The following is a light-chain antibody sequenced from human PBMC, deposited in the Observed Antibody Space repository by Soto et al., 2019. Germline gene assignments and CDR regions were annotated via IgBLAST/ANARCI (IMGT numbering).Light chain of an antibody. J-gene: IGKJ4*01. V-gene: IGKV1-9*01. CDR2: DAS. CDR1: QGISSY. CDR3: QQLDSYPLT. Sequence: DIQLTQSPTFLSASVGDRVTINCRASQGISSYLAWYQQKPGKAPKLLIYDASTLQSGVPSRFSGSGSGTEFTLTISSLQPADFAAYYCQQLDSYPLTFGGGTKVEIK.